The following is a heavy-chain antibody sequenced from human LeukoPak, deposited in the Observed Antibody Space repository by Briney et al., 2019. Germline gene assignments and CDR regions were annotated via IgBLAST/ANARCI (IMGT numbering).Heavy chain of an antibody. CDR3: ARDNSIHERGWWFDP. Sequence: ASVKVSCKVSGYTLTELSMHWVRQAPGKGLEWMGGFDPEDGETIYAQKFQGRIIMTRDMSTTTDYMELSSLKSDDTAVYYCARDNSIHERGWWFDPWGQGTLVTVSS. V-gene: IGHV1-24*01. D-gene: IGHD4-23*01. J-gene: IGHJ5*02. CDR2: FDPEDGET. CDR1: GYTLTELS.